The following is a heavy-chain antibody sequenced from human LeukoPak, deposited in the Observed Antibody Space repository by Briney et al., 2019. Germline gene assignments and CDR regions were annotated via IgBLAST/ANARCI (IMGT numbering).Heavy chain of an antibody. CDR2: ISNDGRSK. D-gene: IGHD1/OR15-1a*01. V-gene: IGHV3-30*04. CDR1: GFTFSSYA. CDR3: VRDANSGLGTIDY. Sequence: PRRSLRLSCAASGFTFSSYAMHWVRQPPGKGLEWVAVISNDGRSKFYADSVKGRFTISRDNSKNMLSLQVNSLRPEDTSVYYCVRDANSGLGTIDYWGQGTPVTISS. J-gene: IGHJ4*02.